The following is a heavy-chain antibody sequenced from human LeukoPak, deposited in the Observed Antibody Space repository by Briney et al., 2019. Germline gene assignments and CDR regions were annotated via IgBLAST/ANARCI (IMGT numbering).Heavy chain of an antibody. Sequence: PGGSLRLSCAASGFTFSSYAMSWVRQAPGKGLEWVSVIYSGGSTYYADSVKGRFTISRDNSKNSLYLQMNSLRTEDTALYYCAKDPGRSSSWFDYWGQGTLVTVSS. V-gene: IGHV3-23*03. CDR3: AKDPGRSSSWFDY. J-gene: IGHJ4*02. D-gene: IGHD6-13*01. CDR2: IYSGGST. CDR1: GFTFSSYA.